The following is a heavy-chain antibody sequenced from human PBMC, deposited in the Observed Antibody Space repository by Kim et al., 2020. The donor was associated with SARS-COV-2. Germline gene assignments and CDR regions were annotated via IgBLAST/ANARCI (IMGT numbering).Heavy chain of an antibody. J-gene: IGHJ4*02. Sequence: NPSLTSRVIISLDTPNNQFSLRLTSVTPADTAVYYCARGRSHNNGYPYFDDWGQGLLVTVSS. V-gene: IGHV4-59*09. CDR3: ARGRSHNNGYPYFDD. D-gene: IGHD5-18*01.